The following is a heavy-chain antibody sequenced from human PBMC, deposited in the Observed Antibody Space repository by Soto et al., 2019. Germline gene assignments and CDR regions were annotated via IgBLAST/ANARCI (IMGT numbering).Heavy chain of an antibody. CDR3: AREQGSKNYFDY. J-gene: IGHJ4*02. Sequence: GASVKVSCKASGYTFTSYTMHWLRQAPGQRLEWMGWIDAGNSHTQYSQKFQGRVTITRDTSANTAYMELSSLTSEDTAVYYCAREQGSKNYFDYWGQGTRVTVSS. CDR1: GYTFTSYT. CDR2: IDAGNSHT. V-gene: IGHV1-3*01.